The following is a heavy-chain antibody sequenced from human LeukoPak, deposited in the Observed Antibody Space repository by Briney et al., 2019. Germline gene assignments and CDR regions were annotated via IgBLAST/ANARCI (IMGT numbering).Heavy chain of an antibody. CDR3: ARVVGGMTGADY. CDR1: GFTFRSYP. CDR2: ISDSGTVI. D-gene: IGHD3-9*01. Sequence: GGSLRLSCVASGFTFRSYPMIWVRQAPGKGLESVSYISDSGTVIHYADSVKGRFTLSRDNAKNSLNVQMNSLSAEVTAVYYCARVVGGMTGADYWGQGTLVTVSS. J-gene: IGHJ4*02. V-gene: IGHV3-48*04.